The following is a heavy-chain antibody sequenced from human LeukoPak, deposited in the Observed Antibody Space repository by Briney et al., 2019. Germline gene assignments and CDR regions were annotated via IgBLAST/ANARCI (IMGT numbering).Heavy chain of an antibody. J-gene: IGHJ4*02. D-gene: IGHD3-10*01. CDR1: GFTVSSNY. CDR2: IYSGGST. CDR3: ARDQSGSGSYRSDY. V-gene: IGHV3-66*01. Sequence: GSLRLSCAASGFTVSSNYMSWVRQAPGKGLEWVSVIYSGGSTYYADSVKGRFTISRDNSKNTLYLQMNSLRAEDTAVYYCARDQSGSGSYRSDYWGQGTLVTVSS.